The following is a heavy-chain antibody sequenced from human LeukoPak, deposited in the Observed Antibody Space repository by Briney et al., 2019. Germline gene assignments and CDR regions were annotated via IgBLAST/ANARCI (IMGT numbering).Heavy chain of an antibody. CDR3: APGHSSYDY. V-gene: IGHV3-48*03. D-gene: IGHD6-6*01. J-gene: IGHJ4*02. CDR2: ISSSGSTI. CDR1: GFTFSSYE. Sequence: GGSLRISCAASGFTFSSYEMNGVRQAPGKGLEWVSYISSSGSTIYYADSVKGRFTISRDNAKNSLYLQMNSLRAEDTAVYYCAPGHSSYDYWGQGTLVTVSS.